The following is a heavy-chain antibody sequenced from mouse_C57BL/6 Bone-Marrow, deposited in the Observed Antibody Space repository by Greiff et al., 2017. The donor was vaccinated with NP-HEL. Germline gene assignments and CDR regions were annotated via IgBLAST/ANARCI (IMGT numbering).Heavy chain of an antibody. D-gene: IGHD2-4*01. CDR1: GFNIKNTY. V-gene: IGHV14-3*01. J-gene: IGHJ1*03. Sequence: VQLQQSVAELVRPGASVKLSCTASGFNIKNTYMHWVKQRPEQGLEWIGRIDPANGNTKYAPKFQGKATITADTSSNTAYLQRSSLASEDTAIYYSARGGVDYDYAYWYFDVWGTGTTVTVSS. CDR3: ARGGVDYDYAYWYFDV. CDR2: IDPANGNT.